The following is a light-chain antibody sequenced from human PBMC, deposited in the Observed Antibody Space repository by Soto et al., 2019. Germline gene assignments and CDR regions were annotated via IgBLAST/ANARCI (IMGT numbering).Light chain of an antibody. CDR2: DAS. CDR1: QSVSSY. CDR3: QQYNNWPLT. Sequence: KQSPGTLSLSKGERATLSCRASQSVSSYLAWYQQKPGQAPRLLIYDASNRATGIPARFSGSGSGTDFTLTISSLQSEDFAVYYCQQYNNWPLTFGGGTKVDIK. J-gene: IGKJ4*01. V-gene: IGKV3D-15*01.